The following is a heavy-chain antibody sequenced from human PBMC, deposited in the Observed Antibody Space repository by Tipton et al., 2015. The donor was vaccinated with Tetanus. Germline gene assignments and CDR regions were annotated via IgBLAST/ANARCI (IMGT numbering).Heavy chain of an antibody. V-gene: IGHV3-9*01. Sequence: SLRLSCAASGFSFGDHWMSWVRQAPGKGLEWVSGISWNSGSIGYADSVKGRFTISRDNAKNSLYLQMNSLRAEDTALYYCAKDMGDYYGSGSYSNFDYWGQGTLVTVSS. D-gene: IGHD3-10*01. CDR2: ISWNSGSI. CDR3: AKDMGDYYGSGSYSNFDY. CDR1: GFSFGDHW. J-gene: IGHJ4*02.